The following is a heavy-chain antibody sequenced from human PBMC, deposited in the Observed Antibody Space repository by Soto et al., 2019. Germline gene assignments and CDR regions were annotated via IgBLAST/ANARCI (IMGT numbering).Heavy chain of an antibody. V-gene: IGHV1-69*02. D-gene: IGHD3-10*01. CDR2: IIPILGIA. CDR1: GGTFSSYT. J-gene: IGHJ5*02. Sequence: QVQLVQSGAEVKKPGSSVKVSCKASGGTFSSYTISWVRQAPGQGLEWMGRIIPILGIANYAQKFQGRVTITAYKSTSTAYMELSSLRSEDTAVYYCARELWFGELAMPWFDPWGQGTLVTVSS. CDR3: ARELWFGELAMPWFDP.